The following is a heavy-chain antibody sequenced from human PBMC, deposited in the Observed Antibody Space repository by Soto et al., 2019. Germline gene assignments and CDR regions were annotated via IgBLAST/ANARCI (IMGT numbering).Heavy chain of an antibody. V-gene: IGHV3-9*01. CDR3: VKDYAFDF. CDR2: LSWNSASI. Sequence: EVQLVESGGGLVQPGRSLRLSCAASGFTFDDYPMHWVRHAAGKGLEWVAGLSWNSASIGYADSVKGRFTISRDNARDSLYLQMNSLRAEDTALYYCVKDYAFDFWGQGTQVTVSS. CDR1: GFTFDDYP. J-gene: IGHJ3*01.